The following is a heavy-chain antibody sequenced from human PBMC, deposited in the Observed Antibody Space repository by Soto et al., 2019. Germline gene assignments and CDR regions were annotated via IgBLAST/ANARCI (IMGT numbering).Heavy chain of an antibody. D-gene: IGHD3-3*01. CDR1: GFTFNNYA. V-gene: IGHV3-23*01. J-gene: IGHJ4*02. Sequence: EVQLLESGGGLVQPGGSLRLSCAASGFTFNNYALSWVRQAPGKGLEWVSAISGSGGSTYSADSVKGRFTISRDNSKITLYLQVNSLRAEDTAVYYCAEDVKGDFWSGYFDYWGQGTLVTVSS. CDR2: ISGSGGST. CDR3: AEDVKGDFWSGYFDY.